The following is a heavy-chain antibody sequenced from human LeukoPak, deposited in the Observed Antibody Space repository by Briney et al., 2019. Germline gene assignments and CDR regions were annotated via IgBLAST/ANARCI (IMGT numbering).Heavy chain of an antibody. V-gene: IGHV4-59*08. Sequence: PSETLSLTCTVSGGSISSYYWSWIRQPPGKGLEWIGYIYYSGSTNYNPSLKSRVTISVDTSKNLFSLKLSSVTAADTAVYYCARQYSSGWRKDWFDPWGQGTLVTVSS. CDR1: GGSISSYY. CDR3: ARQYSSGWRKDWFDP. CDR2: IYYSGST. D-gene: IGHD6-19*01. J-gene: IGHJ5*02.